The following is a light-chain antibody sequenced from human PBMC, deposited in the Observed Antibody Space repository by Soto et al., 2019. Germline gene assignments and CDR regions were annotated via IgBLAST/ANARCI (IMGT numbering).Light chain of an antibody. CDR3: QEYFHWPPGM. CDR1: QFVSTR. Sequence: EIVVTQSPATLSASPGERVTLSCRASQFVSTRLAWYQQRPGQVPRLLIYDTSTRAPGISARFSGSGSGTEFTLTISSLQSEYFAVYFCQEYFHWPPGMFGPGTTVDIK. J-gene: IGKJ1*01. CDR2: DTS. V-gene: IGKV3-15*01.